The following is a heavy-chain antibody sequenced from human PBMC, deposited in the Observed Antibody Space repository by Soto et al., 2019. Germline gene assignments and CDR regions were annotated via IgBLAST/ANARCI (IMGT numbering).Heavy chain of an antibody. J-gene: IGHJ6*02. D-gene: IGHD1-26*01. V-gene: IGHV3-23*01. Sequence: EVQLLESGGGLVQPGGSLRLSCAASGFTFSSYAMSWVRQAPGKGLELVSAISGSGGSTYSADSVKGRFTISRDNSKNTLYLQMNSLRAEDTAVYYCAKGATGYYYYGMDVWGQGTTVTVSS. CDR1: GFTFSSYA. CDR2: ISGSGGST. CDR3: AKGATGYYYYGMDV.